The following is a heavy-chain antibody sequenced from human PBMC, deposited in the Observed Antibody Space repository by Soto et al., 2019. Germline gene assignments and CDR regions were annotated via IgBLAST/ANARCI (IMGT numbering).Heavy chain of an antibody. CDR2: VHYSGST. J-gene: IGHJ4*03. Sequence: NPSETLSLTCNLSGGSFHNFYWLWIRQPPGKGLEWVGHVHYSGSTNYSPSLNSRATISLDTSKNQFSLRLNSVTAADTAVYYCARSGYSSSDFDHWGQGTLVTVSS. CDR3: ARSGYSSSDFDH. V-gene: IGHV4-59*12. D-gene: IGHD6-13*01. CDR1: GGSFHNFY.